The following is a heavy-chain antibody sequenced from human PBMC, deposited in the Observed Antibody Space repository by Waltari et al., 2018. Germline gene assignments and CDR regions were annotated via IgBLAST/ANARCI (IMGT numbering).Heavy chain of an antibody. CDR3: ARGSSGYYYG. D-gene: IGHD3-22*01. V-gene: IGHV4-4*07. Sequence: QVQLQESGPGLVKPSETLSLTCTVSGGSISSYYWSWIRQPAGKGLEWIGRIYTSGSHNYNPSLKSRVTMSLETSKKQFSLKLNAVTAADTAVYYCARGSSGYYYGWGQGTLVTVSS. CDR1: GGSISSYY. J-gene: IGHJ4*02. CDR2: IYTSGSH.